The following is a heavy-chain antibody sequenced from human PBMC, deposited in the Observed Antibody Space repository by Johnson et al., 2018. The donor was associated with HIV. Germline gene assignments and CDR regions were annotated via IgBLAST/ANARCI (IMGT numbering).Heavy chain of an antibody. CDR3: ARSYSSSWFDAFDI. J-gene: IGHJ3*02. Sequence: EVQLVESGGGLVQPGGSLRLSCAASGFTFSSYWMHWVRQVPGKGLVWVSRINSDGSSTSYADSVTGRFTISRDNAKNTLYLQMNSLRAEDTAVYYCARSYSSSWFDAFDIWGQGTMVTVSS. CDR2: INSDGSST. CDR1: GFTFSSYW. D-gene: IGHD6-13*01. V-gene: IGHV3-74*01.